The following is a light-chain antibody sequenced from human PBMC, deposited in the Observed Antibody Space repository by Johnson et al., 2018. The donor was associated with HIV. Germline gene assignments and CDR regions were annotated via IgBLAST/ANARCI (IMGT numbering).Light chain of an antibody. V-gene: IGLV1-51*01. CDR3: GTWDSSLSAYV. J-gene: IGLJ1*01. CDR2: DNN. Sequence: QSVLTQPPSVSAAPGQDVIISCSGSTSNVGNNFVSWYQQFPGGAPKLLIYDNNKRPSGIPDRFSGSKSGTSATLGITGLQTGDEADYYCGTWDSSLSAYVFGTGTKVTVL. CDR1: TSNVGNNF.